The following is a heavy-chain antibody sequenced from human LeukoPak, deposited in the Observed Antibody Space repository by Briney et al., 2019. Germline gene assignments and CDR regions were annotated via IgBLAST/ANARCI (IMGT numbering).Heavy chain of an antibody. CDR3: AGLIRPGWFDP. J-gene: IGHJ5*02. CDR2: IYTSGST. D-gene: IGHD1-14*01. V-gene: IGHV4-61*02. Sequence: PSETLSLTCTVSGGSISSGSYYWSWIRQPAGKGLEWIGRIYTSGSTYYNPSLKSRVTISVDTSKNQFSLKLSSVTAADTAVYYCAGLIRPGWFDPWGQGTLVTVSS. CDR1: GGSISSGSYY.